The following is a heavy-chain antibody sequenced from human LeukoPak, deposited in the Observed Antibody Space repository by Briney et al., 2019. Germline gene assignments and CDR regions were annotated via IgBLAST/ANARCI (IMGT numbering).Heavy chain of an antibody. D-gene: IGHD3-22*01. CDR1: GFTFSSYR. CDR2: ISSSSSYI. J-gene: IGHJ4*02. V-gene: IGHV3-21*01. CDR3: ARDLSSGIGNYFDY. Sequence: GGSMRLSCAASGFTFSSYRMNWVRQAPGKGLEWGSCISSSSSYIYYADSVKGRFTISRDTAKNLLYLQMNSLRAEDTAVYYCARDLSSGIGNYFDYWGQGTLVTVSS.